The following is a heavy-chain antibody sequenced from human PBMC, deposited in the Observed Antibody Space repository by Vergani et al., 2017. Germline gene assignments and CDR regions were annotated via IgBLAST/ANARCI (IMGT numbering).Heavy chain of an antibody. D-gene: IGHD3-22*01. CDR2: IKQDGSEK. V-gene: IGHV3-7*01. Sequence: EVQLVESGGGLVQTGGSLRLSCAASGFTFSSYWMSWVRQAPGKGLEWVASIKQDGSEKYYVDSVKGRFTITRDNAKNSLYLQMNSLRAEDTAVYFCARAPYADKGAFDIWGQGTMVTVSS. CDR3: ARAPYADKGAFDI. J-gene: IGHJ3*02. CDR1: GFTFSSYW.